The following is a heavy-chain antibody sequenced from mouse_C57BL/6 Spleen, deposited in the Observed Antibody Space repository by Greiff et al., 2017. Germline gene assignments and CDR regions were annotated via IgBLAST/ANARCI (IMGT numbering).Heavy chain of an antibody. CDR1: GYTFTSYW. CDR3: ARSVLYGSSYGYYAMDY. J-gene: IGHJ4*01. D-gene: IGHD1-1*01. Sequence: VKLQQPGAELVMPGASVKLSCKASGYTFTSYWMHWVKQRPGQGLEWIGEIDPSDSYTNYNQKFKGKSTLTVDKSSSTAYMQLSSLTSEDSAVYYCARSVLYGSSYGYYAMDYWGQGTSVTVSS. V-gene: IGHV1-69*01. CDR2: IDPSDSYT.